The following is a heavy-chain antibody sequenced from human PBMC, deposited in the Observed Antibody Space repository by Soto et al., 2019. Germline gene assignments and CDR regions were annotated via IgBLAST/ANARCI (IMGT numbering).Heavy chain of an antibody. V-gene: IGHV2-26*01. Sequence: QVTLKESGPVLVKPTETLTLRCTVSGLSITDSEMGVSWIRQPPGQPLEWLAHIDSSGEKSYRTFLNSRLAISKDTCKSQIVLTMTNMDPADTATYYCARRHLAVAVSPWFDPWGQGIPVTVSS. CDR3: ARRHLAVAVSPWFDP. CDR1: GLSITDSEMG. J-gene: IGHJ5*02. CDR2: IDSSGEK. D-gene: IGHD6-19*01.